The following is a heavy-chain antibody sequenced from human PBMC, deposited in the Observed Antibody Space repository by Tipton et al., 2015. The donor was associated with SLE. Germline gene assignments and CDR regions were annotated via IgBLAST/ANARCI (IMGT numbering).Heavy chain of an antibody. D-gene: IGHD6-19*01. CDR2: IYYSGST. CDR1: GGSISSYY. J-gene: IGHJ4*02. Sequence: TLSLTCTVSGGSISSYYWSWIRQPPRKGLEWIGYIYYSGSTNYNPSLKSRVTISVDTSKNQFSLKLSSVTAADTAVYYCATGIAVAGPFDYWGQGTLVTVSS. V-gene: IGHV4-59*07. CDR3: ATGIAVAGPFDY.